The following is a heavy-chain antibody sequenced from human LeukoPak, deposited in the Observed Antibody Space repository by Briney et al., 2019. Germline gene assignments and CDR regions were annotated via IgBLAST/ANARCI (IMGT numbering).Heavy chain of an antibody. CDR1: GFNFSHYD. CDR2: IHIDGSNK. D-gene: IGHD2-21*02. J-gene: IGHJ5*02. CDR3: AKGDTS. Sequence: GGPLRLSCVASGFNFSHYDMHWVRQAPGKGLDWVAFIHIDGSNKYYAVSVKGRFTISRDNSKNTLYLQMNSLRTEDTAVYYCAKGDTSWGQGTLVTVTS. V-gene: IGHV3-30*02.